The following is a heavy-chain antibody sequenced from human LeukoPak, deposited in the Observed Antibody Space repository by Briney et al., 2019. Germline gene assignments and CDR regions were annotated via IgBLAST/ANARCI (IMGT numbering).Heavy chain of an antibody. CDR1: GFTFSTYW. J-gene: IGHJ4*02. CDR2: IKQDGSAK. V-gene: IGHV3-7*03. Sequence: GSLRLSCAASGFTFSTYWMHWVRQAPGKGLEWVANIKQDGSAKFYVDSVKGRFTISRDNAKKSAYLQMNSLRAEDTAVYYCVRAMDSWGQGTLVTVSS. CDR3: VRAMDS.